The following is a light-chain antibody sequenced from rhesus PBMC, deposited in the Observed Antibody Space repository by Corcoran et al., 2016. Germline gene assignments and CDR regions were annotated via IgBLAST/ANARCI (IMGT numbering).Light chain of an antibody. CDR1: QSLLYSSNNKNY. J-gene: IGKJ4*01. Sequence: DIVMTQSPDSLAVSLGERVTINCKSSQSLLYSSNNKNYLAWYQQKPGQAPKLLISWASTRESGVPNRFSCRGSGTDFTLTSRGLQAEDVAVYYCQQYYSSPLTFGGGTKVEIK. CDR3: QQYYSSPLT. V-gene: IGKV4-1*01. CDR2: WAS.